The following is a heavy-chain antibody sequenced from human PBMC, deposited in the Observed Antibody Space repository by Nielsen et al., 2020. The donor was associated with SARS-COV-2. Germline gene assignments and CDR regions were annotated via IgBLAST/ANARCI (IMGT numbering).Heavy chain of an antibody. CDR1: GGSITSGNYY. J-gene: IGHJ6*03. Sequence: SETLSLTCTVSGGSITSGNYYWSWIRQHPGKGLEWIGNIYYRGSTYYNPSLEGRVTISIDTSKNQFSLKLSSVTAADTAVYYCARGGGCSSTSCLNMDVWGKGTTVTVSS. CDR3: ARGGGCSSTSCLNMDV. D-gene: IGHD2-2*01. CDR2: IYYRGST. V-gene: IGHV4-31*03.